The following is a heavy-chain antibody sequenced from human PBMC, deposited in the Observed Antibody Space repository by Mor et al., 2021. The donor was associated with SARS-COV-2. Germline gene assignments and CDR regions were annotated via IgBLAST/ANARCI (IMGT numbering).Heavy chain of an antibody. D-gene: IGHD4-4*01. V-gene: IGHV3-72*01. CDR3: ARVHRDTYIFDY. Sequence: YTTEYAASVKGRFTISRDDSKNSLYLQMNSLKTEDTAMYYCARVHRDTYIFDYWGQGTLVTVSS. J-gene: IGHJ4*02. CDR2: YTT.